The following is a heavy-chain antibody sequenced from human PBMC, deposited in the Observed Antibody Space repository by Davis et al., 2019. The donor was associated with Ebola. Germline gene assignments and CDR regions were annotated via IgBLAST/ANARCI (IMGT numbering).Heavy chain of an antibody. D-gene: IGHD3-10*01. CDR2: INPSGGST. CDR3: ARVSYYGPRGGRVRDYYYYYGMDV. CDR1: GYTFTSYY. V-gene: IGHV1-46*01. J-gene: IGHJ6*02. Sequence: ASVKVSCKASGYTFTSYYMHWVRQAPGQGLEWMGIINPSGGSTSYAQKLQGRVTMTTNTSTSTAYMELRSLRSDDTAVYYCARVSYYGPRGGRVRDYYYYYGMDVWGQGTTVTVSS.